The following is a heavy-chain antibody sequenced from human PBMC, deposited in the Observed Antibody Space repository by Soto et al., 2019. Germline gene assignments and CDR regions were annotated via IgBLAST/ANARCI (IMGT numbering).Heavy chain of an antibody. D-gene: IGHD2-8*01. J-gene: IGHJ4*02. CDR3: AKDRELIVLMVYARPFDY. CDR2: ISGSGGST. Sequence: GGSLRLSCAASGFTFSSYAMSWVRQAPGKGLEWVSAISGSGGSTYYADSVKGRFTISRDNSKNTLYLQMNSLRAEDTAVYYCAKDRELIVLMVYARPFDYWGQGTLVTVSS. CDR1: GFTFSSYA. V-gene: IGHV3-23*01.